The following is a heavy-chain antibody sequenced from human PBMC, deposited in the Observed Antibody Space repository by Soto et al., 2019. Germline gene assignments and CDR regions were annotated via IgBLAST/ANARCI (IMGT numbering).Heavy chain of an antibody. D-gene: IGHD6-13*01. CDR2: IYSGGST. CDR3: ASSEDSSWYDY. J-gene: IGHJ4*02. CDR1: GFTVSSNY. V-gene: IGHV3-66*01. Sequence: GGSLRLSCAASGFTVSSNYMSWVRQAPGKGLEWVSVIYSGGSTYYADSVKGRFTISRDNSKNTLYLQMNSLRAEDTAVYYCASSEDSSWYDYWGQRTLVTVSS.